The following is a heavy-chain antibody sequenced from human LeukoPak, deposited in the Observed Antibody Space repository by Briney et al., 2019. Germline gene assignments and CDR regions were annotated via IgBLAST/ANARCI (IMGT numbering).Heavy chain of an antibody. CDR1: GFTVSNTY. J-gene: IGHJ4*02. D-gene: IGHD6-6*01. Sequence: GGSLRLSCAISGFTVSNTYMSWVRQSPGKGLEWVSVIYLDGTTYYADSVKGRFSISRDISENTVYLQMNSLRAEDTAVYYCQREGVSYYFDYWGQGTLVTVSS. CDR3: QREGVSYYFDY. CDR2: IYLDGTT. V-gene: IGHV3-66*01.